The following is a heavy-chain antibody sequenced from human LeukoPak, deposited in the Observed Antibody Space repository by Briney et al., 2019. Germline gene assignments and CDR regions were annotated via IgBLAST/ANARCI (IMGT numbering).Heavy chain of an antibody. Sequence: SETLSLTCTVSGGSISSYYWSWIRQPPGKGLEWIGYIYYSGSTNYNPSLKSRVTISVDTSKNQFPLKLSSVTAADTAVYYCARISGYSYGYDFDYWGQGTLVTVSS. D-gene: IGHD5-18*01. CDR2: IYYSGST. J-gene: IGHJ4*02. CDR1: GGSISSYY. V-gene: IGHV4-59*01. CDR3: ARISGYSYGYDFDY.